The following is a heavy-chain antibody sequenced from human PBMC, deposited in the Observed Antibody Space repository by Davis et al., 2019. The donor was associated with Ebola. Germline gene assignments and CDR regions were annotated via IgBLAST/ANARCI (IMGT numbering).Heavy chain of an antibody. V-gene: IGHV4-59*12. CDR1: GGSISSYY. D-gene: IGHD1-1*01. CDR3: ASSTAGRLDY. Sequence: PSETLSLTCTVSGGSISSYYWSWIRQPPGKGLEWIGYIYYSGSTNYNLSLKSRVTISVDTSKNQFSLKLSSVTAADTAVYYCASSTAGRLDYWGQGTLVTVSS. CDR2: IYYSGST. J-gene: IGHJ4*02.